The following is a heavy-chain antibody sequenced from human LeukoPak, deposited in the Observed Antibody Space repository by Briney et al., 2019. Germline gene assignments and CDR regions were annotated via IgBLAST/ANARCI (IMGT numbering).Heavy chain of an antibody. J-gene: IGHJ4*02. Sequence: SETLSLTCAVYGGSFSGYYWSWIRQPPGKGLEWIGYIHYSGETNYNPSLNSRVTISVDTSKNQFSLNLRSVTAADTAVYYCARDLTFDYWGQGALVTVSS. CDR3: ARDLTFDY. CDR2: IHYSGET. CDR1: GGSFSGYY. V-gene: IGHV4-34*11.